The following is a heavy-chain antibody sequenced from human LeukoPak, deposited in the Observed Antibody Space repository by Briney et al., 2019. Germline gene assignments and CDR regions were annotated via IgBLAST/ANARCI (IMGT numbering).Heavy chain of an antibody. J-gene: IGHJ4*02. CDR2: IYSGGST. Sequence: GRSLRLSCAASGVIVSDHYMSWVRQAPGKGLEWVSVIYSGGSTYYAESVKGRFTISRDNSKNTVYLQMNSLRAEDTAVYYCAKSNYYDSSATFDYWGQGTQVTVSS. CDR1: GVIVSDHY. D-gene: IGHD3-22*01. CDR3: AKSNYYDSSATFDY. V-gene: IGHV3-53*01.